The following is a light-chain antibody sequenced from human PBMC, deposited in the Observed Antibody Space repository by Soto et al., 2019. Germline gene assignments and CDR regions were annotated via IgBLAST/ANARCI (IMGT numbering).Light chain of an antibody. V-gene: IGKV3-15*01. CDR2: DAS. CDR1: QSVSSN. CDR3: QQYSIWRT. J-gene: IGKJ1*01. Sequence: EIMMTQSPATLSVSPGERATLSCRASQSVSSNLAWYQQKPGQAPRLLIYDASNRATGIPARFSGSGSGTEFTLTISSLQSEDFAVYYCQQYSIWRTFGQGTKVDIK.